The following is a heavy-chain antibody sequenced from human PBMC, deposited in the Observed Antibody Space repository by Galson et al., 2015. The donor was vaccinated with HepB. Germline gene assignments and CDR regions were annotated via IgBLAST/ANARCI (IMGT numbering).Heavy chain of an antibody. Sequence: SLRLSCAASGFTFSDYYMSWIRQAPGKGLEWLPYISKSGSIVYYADSVKGRFTISRDNAKNSLYLQMNSLRAEDTAVYYCATGEPYYYGSGSYLSFDYWGQGTLVTVSS. J-gene: IGHJ4*02. CDR3: ATGEPYYYGSGSYLSFDY. D-gene: IGHD3-10*01. V-gene: IGHV3-11*01. CDR1: GFTFSDYY. CDR2: ISKSGSIV.